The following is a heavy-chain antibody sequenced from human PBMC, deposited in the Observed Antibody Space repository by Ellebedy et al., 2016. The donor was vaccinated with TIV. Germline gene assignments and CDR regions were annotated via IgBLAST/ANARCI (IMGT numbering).Heavy chain of an antibody. J-gene: IGHJ5*02. CDR2: LYYSGST. V-gene: IGHV4-59*08. CDR3: ARSQRAGIDV. Sequence: MPSETLSLTCTVSGGSISSYYWSWIRQPPGKGLEWIGYLYYSGSTNYNPSLKRRVTISVDTSKNQFSLKRSSVTAADTAEYYCARSQRAGIDVWGQGTLVTVSS. CDR1: GGSISSYY.